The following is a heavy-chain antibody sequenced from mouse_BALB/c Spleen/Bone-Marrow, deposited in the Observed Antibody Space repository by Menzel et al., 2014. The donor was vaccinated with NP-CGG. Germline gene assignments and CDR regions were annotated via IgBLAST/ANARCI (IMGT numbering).Heavy chain of an antibody. CDR2: IRNKANGYTT. V-gene: IGHV7-3*02. J-gene: IGHJ3*01. CDR1: GFTFTDNY. Sequence: EVQVVESGGGLVQPGGSLRLSCATSGFTFTDNYMSWVRQPPGKALEWLGFIRNKANGYTTQYSASVKGRFTISRDNSQSILYLQKNSLRAEDSATYYCARDSAWFAYWGQGTLVTVSA. CDR3: ARDSAWFAY.